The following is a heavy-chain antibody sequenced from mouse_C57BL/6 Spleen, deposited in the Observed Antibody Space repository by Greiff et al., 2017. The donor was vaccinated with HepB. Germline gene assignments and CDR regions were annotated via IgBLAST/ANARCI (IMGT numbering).Heavy chain of an antibody. Sequence: EVKVEESGGGLVQPGGSLKLSCAASGFTFSDYYMYWVRQTPEKRLEWVAYISNGGGSTYYPDTVKGRFTISRDNAKNTLYLQMSRLKSEDTAMYYCARHPYDYDAGAWFAYWGQGPLVTVSA. CDR1: GFTFSDYY. D-gene: IGHD2-4*01. CDR2: ISNGGGST. CDR3: ARHPYDYDAGAWFAY. J-gene: IGHJ3*01. V-gene: IGHV5-12*01.